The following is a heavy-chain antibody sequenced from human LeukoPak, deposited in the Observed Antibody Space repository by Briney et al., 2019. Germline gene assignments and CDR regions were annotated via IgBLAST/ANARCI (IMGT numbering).Heavy chain of an antibody. Sequence: SVKVSCKASGGTFSSYAISWVRQAPGQGLEWMGGIIPIFGTANYAQKFQGRVTITADESTSTAYMELSSLRSEDTAVYYCARALLELVPGGTYYYYYYMDVWGKGTTVTVSS. CDR3: ARALLELVPGGTYYYYYYMDV. V-gene: IGHV1-69*13. CDR1: GGTFSSYA. J-gene: IGHJ6*03. D-gene: IGHD6-6*01. CDR2: IIPIFGTA.